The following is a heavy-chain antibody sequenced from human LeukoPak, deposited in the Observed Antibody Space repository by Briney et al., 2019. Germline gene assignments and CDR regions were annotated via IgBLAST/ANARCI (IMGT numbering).Heavy chain of an antibody. CDR2: IYYSGST. D-gene: IGHD3-10*01. CDR1: GGSISNYY. J-gene: IGHJ4*02. CDR3: ARGLYGSGSYRLPYYYFDY. V-gene: IGHV4-59*01. Sequence: SETLSLTCTVSGGSISNYYWSWIRQPPGKGLEWIGYIYYSGSTNYNPSLKSRVTISVDTSKNQFSLKLSSVTAADTAVYYCARGLYGSGSYRLPYYYFDYWGQGTLVTVSS.